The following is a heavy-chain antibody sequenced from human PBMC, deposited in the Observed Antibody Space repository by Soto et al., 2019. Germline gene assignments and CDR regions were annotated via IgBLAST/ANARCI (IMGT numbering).Heavy chain of an antibody. Sequence: QVQLVQSGAEVKKPGASVKVPCKASGYTFTSYAMHWVRQAPGQRLEWMGWINAGNGNTKYSQKFQXXVTITRDTSASTAYMELTSLRSEDTAVYYCARSSGYYYVDYWGQGTLVTVSS. J-gene: IGHJ4*02. V-gene: IGHV1-3*01. D-gene: IGHD3-22*01. CDR3: ARSSGYYYVDY. CDR1: GYTFTSYA. CDR2: INAGNGNT.